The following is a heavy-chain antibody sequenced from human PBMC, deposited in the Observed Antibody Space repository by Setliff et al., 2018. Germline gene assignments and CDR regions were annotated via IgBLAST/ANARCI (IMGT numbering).Heavy chain of an antibody. CDR2: IYYSGST. Sequence: SETLSLTCAVYGGSTSSSSYYWGWIRQPPGKGLEWIGSIYYSGSTYYNPSLKSRVTISVDTSKNQFSQKLSSVTAADTAVYYCARRATYYNFWSGYYDYWGQGTLVTVSS. CDR1: GGSTSSSSYY. D-gene: IGHD3-3*01. V-gene: IGHV4-39*07. J-gene: IGHJ4*02. CDR3: ARRATYYNFWSGYYDY.